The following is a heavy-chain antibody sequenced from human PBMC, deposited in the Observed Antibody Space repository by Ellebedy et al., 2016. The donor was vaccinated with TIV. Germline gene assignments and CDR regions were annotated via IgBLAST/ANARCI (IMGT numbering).Heavy chain of an antibody. CDR1: GFTVSSNY. V-gene: IGHV3-53*01. CDR2: IYSNGRT. Sequence: GESLKISCAVSGFTVSSNYMGWVRQAPGKGLEWVSIIYSNGRTYYADSVKGRFTISRDISKDTVYLQMNSLRPEDTAVFYCARVDLGLAFDYWGQGTPVTVSS. CDR3: ARVDLGLAFDY. D-gene: IGHD3/OR15-3a*01. J-gene: IGHJ4*02.